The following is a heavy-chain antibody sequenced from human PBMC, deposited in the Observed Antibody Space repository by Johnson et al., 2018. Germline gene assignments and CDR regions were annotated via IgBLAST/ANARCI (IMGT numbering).Heavy chain of an antibody. CDR1: GFTFSSYS. J-gene: IGHJ6*03. V-gene: IGHV3-21*01. D-gene: IGHD2-21*02. Sequence: VQLVESGGGLVKPGGSLRLSCAASGFTFSSYSMNWVRQAPGKGLEWVSSIRSSSSYKYYADSVKGRFTSSRDNAKNSLYLQMKRLRVEDTAVYYCAGESAYCGGDCYSNYYMDVWGKGTTVTVSS. CDR2: IRSSSSYK. CDR3: AGESAYCGGDCYSNYYMDV.